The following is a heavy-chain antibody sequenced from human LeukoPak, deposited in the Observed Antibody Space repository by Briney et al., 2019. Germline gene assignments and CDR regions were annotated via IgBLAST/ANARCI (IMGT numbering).Heavy chain of an antibody. Sequence: PGGSLRLSCAASGFTFDDYAMHWVRQAPGKGLEWVSGISWNSGNVGCADSVKGRFTISRDNAKNSLYLQMNSLRAEDMALYYCAKEKSYGDYLGPFDTWGQGTMVTVSS. D-gene: IGHD4-17*01. J-gene: IGHJ3*02. CDR1: GFTFDDYA. CDR3: AKEKSYGDYLGPFDT. V-gene: IGHV3-9*03. CDR2: ISWNSGNV.